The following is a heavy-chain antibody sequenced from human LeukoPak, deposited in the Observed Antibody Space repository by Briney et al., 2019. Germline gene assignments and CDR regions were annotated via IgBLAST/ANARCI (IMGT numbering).Heavy chain of an antibody. Sequence: PGGSLRLSCAASGFTFSSYGMHWVRQAPGKGLEWVAVIWYDGSNKYYADSVKGRFTISRDNSKNTLYLQMNSLRAEDTAVYYCARELVVVPAAIQSYYYYGMDVWGQGTTVTVSS. CDR1: GFTFSSYG. J-gene: IGHJ6*02. CDR3: ARELVVVPAAIQSYYYYGMDV. CDR2: IWYDGSNK. V-gene: IGHV3-33*01. D-gene: IGHD2-2*02.